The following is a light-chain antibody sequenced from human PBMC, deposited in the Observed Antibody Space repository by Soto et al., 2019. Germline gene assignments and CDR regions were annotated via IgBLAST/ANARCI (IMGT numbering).Light chain of an antibody. J-gene: IGLJ3*02. CDR1: NSDVGGYNY. Sequence: QSVLTQPRSVSGSPGQSVTISCTGTNSDVGGYNYVSWYQQYPGKAPKLMISGVSERPSGVPDRFSGSKSGNTASLTISGLQAEDEADYYCCSYVDTDTWVFGGGTQVTVL. V-gene: IGLV2-11*01. CDR2: GVS. CDR3: CSYVDTDTWV.